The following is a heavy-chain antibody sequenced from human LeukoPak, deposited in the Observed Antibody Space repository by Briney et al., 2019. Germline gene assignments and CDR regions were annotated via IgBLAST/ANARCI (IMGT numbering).Heavy chain of an antibody. CDR1: GFTFSTYA. CDR2: ISVGGDSI. CDR3: AKAYGSGWYYFGY. D-gene: IGHD6-19*01. Sequence: GGSLRLSCAASGFTFSTYAMTWVRQAPGKGLEWVSAISVGGDSIHYADSVKGRFTISRDNSKSTVYMQMNSLRAEDTAVYYCAKAYGSGWYYFGYWGQGTLVTVSS. V-gene: IGHV3-23*01. J-gene: IGHJ4*02.